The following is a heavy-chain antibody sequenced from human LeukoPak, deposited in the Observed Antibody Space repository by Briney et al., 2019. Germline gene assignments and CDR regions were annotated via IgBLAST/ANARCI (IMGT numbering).Heavy chain of an antibody. V-gene: IGHV3-23*01. Sequence: GGSLRLSCAASGFAFSTYAMTWVRQAPEKGLQWVSNISTSGSATYYADSVEGRFTISRDNSKNTLYLQMKRLSVDDTAVYYCAKARGSSVYEQFDYWGQGTQVTVSP. CDR2: ISTSGSAT. J-gene: IGHJ4*02. D-gene: IGHD5/OR15-5a*01. CDR3: AKARGSSVYEQFDY. CDR1: GFAFSTYA.